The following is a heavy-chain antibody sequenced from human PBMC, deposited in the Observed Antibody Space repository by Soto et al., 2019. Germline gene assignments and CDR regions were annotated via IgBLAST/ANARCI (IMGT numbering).Heavy chain of an antibody. Sequence: ASVKVSCKASGYTFTSYGISWVRQAPGQGLEWMGWISAYNGNTNYAQKLQGRVTMTTDTSTSTAYMELRSLRSDDTAVYYCARDNMGVVGAPYYFDHWGQGTLVTVSS. CDR1: GYTFTSYG. CDR2: ISAYNGNT. J-gene: IGHJ4*02. CDR3: ARDNMGVVGAPYYFDH. D-gene: IGHD1-26*01. V-gene: IGHV1-18*04.